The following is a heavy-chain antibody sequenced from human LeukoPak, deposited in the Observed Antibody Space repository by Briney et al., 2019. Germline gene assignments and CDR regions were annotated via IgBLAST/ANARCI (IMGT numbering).Heavy chain of an antibody. CDR1: GFTFSNYD. Sequence: GGSLRFSCGASGFTFSNYDMNWVRQPPGKGLDWVSTIGTAGDTYYAASVKGRFTISRENAKNSLSLQMNSLRAGDTAVYYCARSHSSSGSNYFDPWGQGTLVTVSS. J-gene: IGHJ5*02. CDR3: ARSHSSSGSNYFDP. V-gene: IGHV3-13*01. D-gene: IGHD3-10*01. CDR2: IGTAGDT.